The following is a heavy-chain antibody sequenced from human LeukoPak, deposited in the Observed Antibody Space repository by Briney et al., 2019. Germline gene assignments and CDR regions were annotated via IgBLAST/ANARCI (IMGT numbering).Heavy chain of an antibody. J-gene: IGHJ4*02. CDR3: ARLTIFGVVMFDY. CDR2: IYSTGST. D-gene: IGHD3-3*01. CDR1: GGSISSYY. V-gene: IGHV4-59*08. Sequence: PSETLSLTCTVSGGSISSYYWSWIRQPPGKGLEWIGYIYSTGSTNYNPSLKSRVTISVDTSKDQFSLKLSSVTAADTAVYYCARLTIFGVVMFDYWGQGTLVTVSS.